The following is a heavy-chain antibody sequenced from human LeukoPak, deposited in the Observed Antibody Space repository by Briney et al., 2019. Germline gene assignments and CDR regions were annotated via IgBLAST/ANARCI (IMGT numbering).Heavy chain of an antibody. CDR3: ARAEGYCGSDCYSPFGD. J-gene: IGHJ4*02. CDR2: INTDGSIT. V-gene: IGHV3-74*01. Sequence: GGSLRLSCAASGFTFSNSWMNWVRQAPGKGLVWESRINTDGSITSYADSVKGRYTISRDNAKNTLYLQMNSLRAEDTAVYYCARAEGYCGSDCYSPFGDWGQGTLVTVSS. CDR1: GFTFSNSW. D-gene: IGHD2-21*02.